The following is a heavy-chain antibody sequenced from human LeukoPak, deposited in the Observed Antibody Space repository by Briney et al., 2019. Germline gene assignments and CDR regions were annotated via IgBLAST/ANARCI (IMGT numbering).Heavy chain of an antibody. D-gene: IGHD2-2*01. CDR1: GFTFSSYA. CDR2: ISGSGGST. CDR3: AKDRSSQYQLPVMDV. Sequence: GGSLRLSCAASGFTFSSYAMSWVRQAPGKGLEWVSAISGSGGSTYYADSVKGRFTISRDNSKNTLYLQMNSLRAEDTAVYYCAKDRSSQYQLPVMDVWGKGTTVTVSS. V-gene: IGHV3-23*01. J-gene: IGHJ6*03.